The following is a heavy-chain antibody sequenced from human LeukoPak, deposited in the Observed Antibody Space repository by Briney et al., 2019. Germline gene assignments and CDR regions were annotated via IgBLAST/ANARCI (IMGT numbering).Heavy chain of an antibody. D-gene: IGHD3-9*01. Sequence: SETLSLTCTVSGGSINHYYWSWIRQPPGKGLEWIGNIYYSGSTSYNPSLNSRVTISVDASKNQFSLGLSSVTAADTAVYYCARVHSGLTGYLFAYWGQGALVTVSS. CDR1: GGSINHYY. J-gene: IGHJ4*02. V-gene: IGHV4-59*01. CDR3: ARVHSGLTGYLFAY. CDR2: IYYSGST.